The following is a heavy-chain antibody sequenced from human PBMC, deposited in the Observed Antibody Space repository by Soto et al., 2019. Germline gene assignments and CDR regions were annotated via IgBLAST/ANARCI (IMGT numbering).Heavy chain of an antibody. D-gene: IGHD3-22*01. CDR3: ASPYDSSGYYWFDP. CDR2: INAGNGNT. CDR1: GYTFTSYA. Sequence: ASVKVSCKASGYTFTSYAMHCVRQAPGQRLEWMGWINAGNGNTKYSQKFQGRVTITRDTSASTAYMELSSLRSEDTAVYYRASPYDSSGYYWFDPWGQGTLVTVSS. J-gene: IGHJ5*02. V-gene: IGHV1-3*01.